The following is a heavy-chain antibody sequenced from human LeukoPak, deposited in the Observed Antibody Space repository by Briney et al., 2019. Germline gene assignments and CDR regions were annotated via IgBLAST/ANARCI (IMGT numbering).Heavy chain of an antibody. J-gene: IGHJ6*03. CDR1: GYTFTGYY. D-gene: IGHD3-3*01. V-gene: IGHV1-2*02. CDR2: INPNSGGT. Sequence: SVKVSCKASGYTFTGYYMHWVRQAPGQGLEWMGWINPNSGGTDYAQKFQGRVTMTRDTSISTAYMELGRLRSDDTAVYYCARAAADYDFWSGFHMDVWGKGTTVTVSS. CDR3: ARAAADYDFWSGFHMDV.